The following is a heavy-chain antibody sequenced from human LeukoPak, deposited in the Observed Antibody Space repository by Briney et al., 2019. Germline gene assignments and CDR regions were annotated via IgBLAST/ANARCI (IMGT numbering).Heavy chain of an antibody. CDR2: IYSGGST. V-gene: IGHV3-66*01. J-gene: IGHJ6*02. D-gene: IGHD1-26*01. Sequence: PGGSLRLSCAAPGFTVSSNYMSWVRQAPGKGLEWVSVIYSGGSTYYADSVKGRFTISRDNSKNTLYLQMNSLRAEDTAVYYCARATTAAGMDVWGQGTTVTVSS. CDR1: GFTVSSNY. CDR3: ARATTAAGMDV.